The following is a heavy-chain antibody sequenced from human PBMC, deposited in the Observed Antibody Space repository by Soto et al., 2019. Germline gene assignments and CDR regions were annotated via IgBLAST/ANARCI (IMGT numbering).Heavy chain of an antibody. V-gene: IGHV1-18*01. D-gene: IGHD3-16*01. CDR3: ARGGTPIDY. CDR1: GYTFTNFG. J-gene: IGHJ4*02. Sequence: QVQLVQSGAEVKKPGASVKVSCKASGYTFTNFGISWVRQAPGQGLEWMGWISAYNGNTNYAQKFQGRVTMTTDTSTSTAYMEVMSLGFADTAVYYSARGGTPIDYWGQGTLVTVSS. CDR2: ISAYNGNT.